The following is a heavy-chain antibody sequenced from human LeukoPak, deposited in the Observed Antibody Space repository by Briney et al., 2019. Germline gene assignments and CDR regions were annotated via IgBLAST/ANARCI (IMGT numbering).Heavy chain of an antibody. J-gene: IGHJ6*02. CDR3: AREMGVVTAHGIDV. Sequence: NSSETLSLTCIVSGGSISSISSNNYHWGWIRQPPGKGLEWIGSIYYSGSTYYNPSLKSRVTISVDTSKNRFSLKLSSVTAADTALYYCAREMGVVTAHGIDVWGQGTTVTVSS. CDR1: GGSISSISSNNYH. CDR2: IYYSGST. D-gene: IGHD4-23*01. V-gene: IGHV4-39*02.